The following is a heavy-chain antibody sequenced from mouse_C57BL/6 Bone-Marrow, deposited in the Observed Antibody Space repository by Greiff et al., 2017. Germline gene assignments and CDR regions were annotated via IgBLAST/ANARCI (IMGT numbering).Heavy chain of an antibody. V-gene: IGHV1-61*01. CDR3: ARWYYSKGAWFAY. Sequence: QVQLQQPGAELVWPGSSVTLSCKASGYTFTSYWMDWVKQRPGQGLEWIGTIYPSASETHYNQKFKDKATLTVDKSSSTAYMQLSSLTSEDAAFYYCARWYYSKGAWFAYWGQGTLVTVAA. J-gene: IGHJ3*01. CDR2: IYPSASET. CDR1: GYTFTSYW. D-gene: IGHD2-5*01.